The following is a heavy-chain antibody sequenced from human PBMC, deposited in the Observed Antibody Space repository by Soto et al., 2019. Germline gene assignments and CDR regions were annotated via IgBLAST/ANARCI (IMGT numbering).Heavy chain of an antibody. CDR3: AREATYYYDSSGYYYRFDY. V-gene: IGHV1-69*13. Sequence: SVKVSCKASGGTFSSYAISWVRQAPGQGLEWMGGIIPIFGTANYAQKFQGRVTITADESTSTAYMELSSLRSEDTAVYYCAREATYYYDSSGYYYRFDYWGQGTLVTVSS. D-gene: IGHD3-22*01. CDR2: IIPIFGTA. CDR1: GGTFSSYA. J-gene: IGHJ4*02.